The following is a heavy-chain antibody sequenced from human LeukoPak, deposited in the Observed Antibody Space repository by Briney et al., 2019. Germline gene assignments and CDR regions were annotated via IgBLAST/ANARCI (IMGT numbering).Heavy chain of an antibody. Sequence: ASVKVSCKASGYTFTSYGISWVRQAPGRGLEWMGWISAYNGNTNYAQKLQGRVTMTTDTSTSTAYMELRSLRSDDTAVYYCAIKYYDFWSGYYSVDYWGQGTLVTVSS. CDR3: AIKYYDFWSGYYSVDY. CDR2: ISAYNGNT. J-gene: IGHJ4*02. CDR1: GYTFTSYG. V-gene: IGHV1-18*01. D-gene: IGHD3-3*01.